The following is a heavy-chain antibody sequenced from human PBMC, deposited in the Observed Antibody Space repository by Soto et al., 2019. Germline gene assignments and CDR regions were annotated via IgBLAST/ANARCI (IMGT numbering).Heavy chain of an antibody. J-gene: IGHJ4*02. CDR3: ARARYDILTGLHYYFDY. V-gene: IGHV4-31*03. Sequence: QVQLQESGPGLVKPSQTLSPTCTVSGGSISSGGYYWSWIRQHPGKGLEWIGYIYYSGSTYYNPSLKSRVTISVDTSKNQFSLKLSSVTAADTAVYYCARARYDILTGLHYYFDYWGQGTMVTVSS. D-gene: IGHD3-9*01. CDR1: GGSISSGGYY. CDR2: IYYSGST.